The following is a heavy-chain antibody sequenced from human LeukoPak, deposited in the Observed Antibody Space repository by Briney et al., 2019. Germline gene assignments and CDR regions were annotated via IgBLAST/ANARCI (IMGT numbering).Heavy chain of an antibody. V-gene: IGHV4-59*01. CDR1: GGSISSYY. Sequence: SETLSLTCTVSGGSISSYYWSWIRQPPGKGLEWIGYIYYSGSTNYNPSLKSRVTISVDTSKNQFSLKLSSVTAADTTVYYCARGVGYYDSSGYFHFDYWGQGTLVTVSS. CDR2: IYYSGST. D-gene: IGHD3-22*01. J-gene: IGHJ4*02. CDR3: ARGVGYYDSSGYFHFDY.